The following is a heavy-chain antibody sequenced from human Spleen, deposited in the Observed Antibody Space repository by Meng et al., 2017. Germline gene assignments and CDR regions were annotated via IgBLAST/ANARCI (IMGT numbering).Heavy chain of an antibody. CDR3: ARVGEYALDY. Sequence: GQLQEVGPGTVKPSGTLSLTCAFSGGSITSSNWWTWVRQSPGKGLEWIGEIYHSGSTNYNPSLKSRVTISVDGSKNQFSLKLSSVTAADTAIYYCARVGEYALDYWGQGTLVTVSS. D-gene: IGHD3-16*01. V-gene: IGHV4-4*02. CDR2: IYHSGST. J-gene: IGHJ4*02. CDR1: GGSITSSNW.